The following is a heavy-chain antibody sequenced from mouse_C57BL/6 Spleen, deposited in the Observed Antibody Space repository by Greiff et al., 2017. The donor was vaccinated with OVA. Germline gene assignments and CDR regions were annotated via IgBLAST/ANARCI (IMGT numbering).Heavy chain of an antibody. CDR3: ARGEGYGYGWFAY. J-gene: IGHJ3*01. V-gene: IGHV1-55*01. D-gene: IGHD2-2*01. Sequence: QVQLQQPGAELVKPGASVKMSCKASGYTFTSYWITWVKQRPGQGLEWIGDIYPGSGSTNYNEKFKSKATLTVDTSSSTAYMQLSSLTSEDSAVYDCARGEGYGYGWFAYWGQGTLVTVSA. CDR1: GYTFTSYW. CDR2: IYPGSGST.